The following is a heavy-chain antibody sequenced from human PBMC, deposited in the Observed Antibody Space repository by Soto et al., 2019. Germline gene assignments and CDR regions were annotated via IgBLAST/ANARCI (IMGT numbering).Heavy chain of an antibody. J-gene: IGHJ4*02. CDR3: PHTWGLPCDF. CDR1: GFSLRTTGVG. V-gene: IGHV2-5*01. Sequence: QITLKESGPTLVEPTQTLTLTCTYSGFSLRTTGVGVGWIRQPPGKALEWLGIIYWNDDKRYSPSLKNRFTLTSDISKSQVVLTMTNMDPVDTATYYCPHTWGLPCDFWGQGTLVIVSS. CDR2: IYWNDDK. D-gene: IGHD3-16*01.